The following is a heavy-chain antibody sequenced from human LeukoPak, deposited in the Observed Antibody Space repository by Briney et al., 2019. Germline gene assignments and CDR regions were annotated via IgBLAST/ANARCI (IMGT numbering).Heavy chain of an antibody. Sequence: GGSLLLSCAASGFTFSSYSMNWVRQAPGKGLEWVSSISSSSSYIYYADSVKGRFTISRDNAKNSLYLQMNSLRAEDTAVYYCARAIGWNSFDYWGQGTLVTVSS. CDR2: ISSSSSYI. J-gene: IGHJ4*02. V-gene: IGHV3-21*01. D-gene: IGHD1-7*01. CDR1: GFTFSSYS. CDR3: ARAIGWNSFDY.